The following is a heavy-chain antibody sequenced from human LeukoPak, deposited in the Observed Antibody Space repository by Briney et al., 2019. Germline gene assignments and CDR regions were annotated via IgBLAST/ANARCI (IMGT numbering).Heavy chain of an antibody. D-gene: IGHD3-10*01. J-gene: IGHJ4*02. CDR1: VGSLSGYY. CDR2: INHSGST. Sequence: SGTLSLTRAVYVGSLSGYYWSWIRQPPGKGLEWIGEINHSGSTKYNPSLKSRVTISVDASKNQFSLKLSSVTAADTAVYYCARGLSARINMVRGVRPPFRGVFDYWGQGTLVTVSS. V-gene: IGHV4-34*01. CDR3: ARGLSARINMVRGVRPPFRGVFDY.